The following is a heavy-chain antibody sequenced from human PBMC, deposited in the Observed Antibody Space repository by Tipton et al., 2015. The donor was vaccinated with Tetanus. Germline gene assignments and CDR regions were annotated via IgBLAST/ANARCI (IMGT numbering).Heavy chain of an antibody. CDR2: ISGSGGST. D-gene: IGHD5-12*01. CDR1: GFTFSSYA. Sequence: SLRLSCAASGFTFSSYAMSWVRQAPGKGLEWVSAISGSGGSTYYADSVKGRFTISRDNSKNTVFLQMNSLRPEDTAKYYCAKARYDPNYYYYGMDVWGQGTTVTVSS. V-gene: IGHV3-23*01. J-gene: IGHJ6*02. CDR3: AKARYDPNYYYYGMDV.